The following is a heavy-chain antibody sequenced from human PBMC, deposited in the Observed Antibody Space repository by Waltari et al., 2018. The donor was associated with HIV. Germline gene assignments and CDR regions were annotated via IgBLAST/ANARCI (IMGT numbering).Heavy chain of an antibody. V-gene: IGHV3-15*01. CDR1: GFTFSNAW. D-gene: IGHD2-21*01. J-gene: IGHJ4*02. CDR2: IKSKTDDGTT. Sequence: EVQLVESGGGLVKPGGSLRLSCADSGFTFSNAWMSWVRQAPGKGLEGVGRIKSKTDDGTTDQGAPVKGRLTMSRDYSKNTVYLQMNSLKTEDTAVYYCTTDRYCGGDCSPYWGQGTLVTVSS. CDR3: TTDRYCGGDCSPY.